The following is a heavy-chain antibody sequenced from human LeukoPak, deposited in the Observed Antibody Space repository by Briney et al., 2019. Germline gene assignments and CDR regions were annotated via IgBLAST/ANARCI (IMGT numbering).Heavy chain of an antibody. Sequence: SETLSLTCIVSGGSMSSRSNYWGWIRQPPGKGLEWVGSIYYSGGTDYNPSLKSRVSISVDTSKNQFSLNLSSVTAADTAVYYCARHPYSSGWFYYFDYWGQGTLVTVSS. CDR2: IYYSGGT. V-gene: IGHV4-39*01. J-gene: IGHJ4*02. CDR3: ARHPYSSGWFYYFDY. CDR1: GGSMSSRSNY. D-gene: IGHD6-19*01.